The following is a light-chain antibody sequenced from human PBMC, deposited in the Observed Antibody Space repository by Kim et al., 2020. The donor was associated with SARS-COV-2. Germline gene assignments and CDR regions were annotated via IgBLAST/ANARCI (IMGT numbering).Light chain of an antibody. CDR1: QSVYNN. V-gene: IGKV3-15*01. CDR3: QQYNNWPPRA. CDR2: DAS. J-gene: IGKJ1*01. Sequence: SPGERATLSCMASQSVYNNSAWYQHKPGQAPRLLIYDASTRATGIPARFSGSGSGTDFTLTISSLQSEDFAVYYCQQYNNWPPRAFGQGTKVDIK.